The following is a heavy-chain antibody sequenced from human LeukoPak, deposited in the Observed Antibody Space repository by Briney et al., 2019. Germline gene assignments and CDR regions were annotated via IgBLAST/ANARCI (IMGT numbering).Heavy chain of an antibody. CDR2: ISSSSSTI. D-gene: IGHD6-13*01. CDR3: AREGYSSSWYSPDAFDI. CDR1: GFTFSSYS. Sequence: GGSLRLSCAASGFTFSSYSMNWVRQAPGKGLEWVSYISSSSSTIYYADSVKGRFTISRDNAKNSLYLQMNSLRAEDTAVYYCAREGYSSSWYSPDAFDIWGQGTMVTVSS. J-gene: IGHJ3*02. V-gene: IGHV3-48*04.